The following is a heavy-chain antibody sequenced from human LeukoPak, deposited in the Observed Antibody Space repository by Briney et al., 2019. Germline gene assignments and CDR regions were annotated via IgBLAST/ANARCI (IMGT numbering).Heavy chain of an antibody. CDR1: GFTFDDYG. CDR2: INWNGGST. V-gene: IGHV3-20*04. CDR3: ASIFYYGSGRRGDDAFDI. J-gene: IGHJ3*02. Sequence: GGSLRLSCAASGFTFDDYGMSWVRQAPGKGLEWVSGINWNGGSTGYADSVKGRFTISRDNAKNSLYLQLNSLRAEDTAVYYCASIFYYGSGRRGDDAFDIWGQGTMVTVSS. D-gene: IGHD3-10*01.